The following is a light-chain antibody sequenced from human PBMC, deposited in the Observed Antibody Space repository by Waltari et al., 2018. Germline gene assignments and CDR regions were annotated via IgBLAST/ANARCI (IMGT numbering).Light chain of an antibody. Sequence: ALDQPAFGAWAPGQVITLPLNGNNSDVCGYNQVSLYRNHPGKAPELIIYDFNKRPSGVSNRFSGSKSGSAASLTITGLQAEDEADYYCSSYRISDTFVFGTGTKVIVL. V-gene: IGLV2-14*03. CDR3: SSYRISDTFV. CDR2: DFN. J-gene: IGLJ1*01. CDR1: NSDVCGYNQ.